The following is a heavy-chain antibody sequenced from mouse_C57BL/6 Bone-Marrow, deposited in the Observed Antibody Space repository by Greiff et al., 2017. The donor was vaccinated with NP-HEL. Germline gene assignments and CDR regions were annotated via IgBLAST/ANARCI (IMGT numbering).Heavy chain of an antibody. CDR1: GFTFSSYA. V-gene: IGHV5-9-1*02. D-gene: IGHD1-1*01. CDR3: TRDYYGSSYGY. Sequence: DVHLVESGEGLVKPGGSLKLSCAASGFTFSSYAMSWVRQTPEKRLEWVAYISSGGDYIYYADTVKGRFTISRDNARNTLYLQMSSLKSEDTAMYYCTRDYYGSSYGYWGQGTTLTVSS. J-gene: IGHJ2*01. CDR2: ISSGGDYI.